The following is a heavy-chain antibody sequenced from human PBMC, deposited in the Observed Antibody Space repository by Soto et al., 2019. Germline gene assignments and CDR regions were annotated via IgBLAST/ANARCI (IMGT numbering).Heavy chain of an antibody. V-gene: IGHV1-8*01. Sequence: GASVKVSCKASGHTFTTYNINWVRQATGQGLEWAGWINPKSGDTAYAQHFQGRVNMTRDTATTTIYLELSGLTSEDTAVYYCARPGTAAIRYFYPGLAVWGQGTTVTVSS. CDR2: INPKSGDT. CDR3: ARPGTAAIRYFYPGLAV. D-gene: IGHD2-2*01. CDR1: GHTFTTYN. J-gene: IGHJ6*02.